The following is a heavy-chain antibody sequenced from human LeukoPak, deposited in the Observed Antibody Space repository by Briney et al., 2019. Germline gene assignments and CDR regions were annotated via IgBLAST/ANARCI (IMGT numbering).Heavy chain of an antibody. D-gene: IGHD6-13*01. CDR3: ARVPLTNGSSCYRNWFDP. V-gene: IGHV4-59*12. Sequence: SETLSLTCTVSGGSISYYYWNWIRQPPGKGLEWIGYIYTGNTNYNPSLKSRVTISVDTSKNQFSLKLSSVTAADTAVYYCARVPLTNGSSCYRNWFDPGGQGTRATVST. CDR2: IYTGNT. CDR1: GGSISYYY. J-gene: IGHJ5*02.